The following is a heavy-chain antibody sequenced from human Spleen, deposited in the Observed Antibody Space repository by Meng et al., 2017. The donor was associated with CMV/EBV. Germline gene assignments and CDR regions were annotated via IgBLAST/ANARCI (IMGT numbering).Heavy chain of an antibody. J-gene: IGHJ4*02. CDR3: ARGLRLGELSSKNFFDY. CDR1: GGTFSRYA. CDR2: ISPILGTA. Sequence: SVKVSCKASGGTFSRYAISWVRQAPGQGLEWMGGISPILGTANYAQKFQGTVTITTDESTSTAYMELSSLRSEDTAVYYCARGLRLGELSSKNFFDYWGEGTLVTVSS. V-gene: IGHV1-69*05. D-gene: IGHD3-16*02.